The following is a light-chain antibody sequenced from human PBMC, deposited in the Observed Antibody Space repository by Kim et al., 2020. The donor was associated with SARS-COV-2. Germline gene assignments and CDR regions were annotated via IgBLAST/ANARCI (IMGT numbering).Light chain of an antibody. Sequence: PGKTARSSGGGNNIGCRSVHWYQQKPAQAPVLAVYDVSYRPSGIPERFSGSKSGNTATLTISRVEAAEEADYYCHVWDGSSDHRVPFGGGTQLTVL. V-gene: IGLV3-21*03. CDR2: DVS. CDR1: NIGCRS. CDR3: HVWDGSSDHRVP. J-gene: IGLJ2*01.